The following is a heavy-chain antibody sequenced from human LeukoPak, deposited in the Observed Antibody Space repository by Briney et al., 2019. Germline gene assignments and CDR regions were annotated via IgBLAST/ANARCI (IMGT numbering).Heavy chain of an antibody. CDR3: ARALAGYSCGFGRRVLNYYYYMDV. V-gene: IGHV1-69*13. J-gene: IGHJ6*03. CDR1: GGTFSSYA. CDR2: IIPIFGTA. D-gene: IGHD5-18*01. Sequence: ASVKVSCKASGGTFSSYAISWVRQAPGQGLEWMGGIIPIFGTANYAQKFQGRVTITADESTSTAYMELSSLRSEDTAVYYCARALAGYSCGFGRRVLNYYYYMDVWGKGTTVTISS.